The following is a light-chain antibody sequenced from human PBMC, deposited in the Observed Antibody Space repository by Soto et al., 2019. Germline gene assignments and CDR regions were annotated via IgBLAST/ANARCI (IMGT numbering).Light chain of an antibody. CDR3: AAWDDSLSGPV. V-gene: IGLV2-8*01. CDR1: NSDVGGYNY. CDR2: EVN. Sequence: QSALTQPPSASGSPGQSVTISCTGTNSDVGGYNYVSWYQQYPGKAPKLIIYEVNERPSGVPDRFSGSKSGNTASLTVSGLQTADEADYYCAAWDDSLSGPVFGGGTKLTVL. J-gene: IGLJ2*01.